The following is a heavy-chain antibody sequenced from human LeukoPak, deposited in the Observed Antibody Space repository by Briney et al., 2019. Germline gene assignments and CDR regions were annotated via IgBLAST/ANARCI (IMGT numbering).Heavy chain of an antibody. CDR2: IYYSGST. CDR3: ARSVTISDPIDYFDY. CDR1: GGSISSYY. J-gene: IGHJ4*02. V-gene: IGHV4-59*01. Sequence: SETLSLTCTVSGGSISSYYWSWIRQPPGKGLEWIGYIYYSGSTNYNPSLKRRVSISVDTSKNQFSLKLSSWTAADTAVYYCARSVTISDPIDYFDYWGQGTLVTVSS. D-gene: IGHD4-17*01.